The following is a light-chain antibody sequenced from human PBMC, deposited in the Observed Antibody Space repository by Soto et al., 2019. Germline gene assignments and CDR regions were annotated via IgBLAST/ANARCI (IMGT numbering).Light chain of an antibody. V-gene: IGLV2-8*01. Sequence: QSVLTQPPSASGSPGQSVAISCTGTSSDVGGYNYVSWYQQHPGKAPKLMIYEVNKRPSGVPDRFSGSKSGNTASPTVSGLQAEDEADYYCSSYAGNSNVFGTGTKVTVL. J-gene: IGLJ1*01. CDR2: EVN. CDR3: SSYAGNSNV. CDR1: SSDVGGYNY.